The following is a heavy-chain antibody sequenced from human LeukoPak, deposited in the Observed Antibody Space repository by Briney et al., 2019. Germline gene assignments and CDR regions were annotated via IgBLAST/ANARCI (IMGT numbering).Heavy chain of an antibody. V-gene: IGHV4-59*01. D-gene: IGHD2-15*01. J-gene: IGHJ6*03. CDR1: GGSISSYY. CDR3: ARENCSGGSCYSIYYYYYMDV. CDR2: IYNTGST. Sequence: PSETLSLTCTVSGGSISSYYWNWIRQPPGKGLEWIGYIYNTGSTSNNPSLKSRVTISVDTSKKHFSLRLSSVTAADTAVYYCARENCSGGSCYSIYYYYYMDVWGKGTTVTVSS.